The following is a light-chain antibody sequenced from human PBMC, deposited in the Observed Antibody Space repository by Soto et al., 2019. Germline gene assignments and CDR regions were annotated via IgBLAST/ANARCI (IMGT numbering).Light chain of an antibody. CDR3: QQYYRTPRT. J-gene: IGKJ1*01. CDR1: QSVLYSSNNKNY. Sequence: DIVMTQSPDSLAVSLGERATINCKSSQSVLYSSNNKNYLAWYQQKSGQPPNLLIYWASTRESGVPDRFSGSGSGTDFTLTISSLQAEDVAVYYCQQYYRTPRTFGQGTQVEIQ. CDR2: WAS. V-gene: IGKV4-1*01.